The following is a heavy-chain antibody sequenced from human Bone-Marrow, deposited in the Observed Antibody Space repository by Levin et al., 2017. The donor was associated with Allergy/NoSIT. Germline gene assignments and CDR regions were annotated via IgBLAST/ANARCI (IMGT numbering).Heavy chain of an antibody. V-gene: IGHV4-30-2*01. J-gene: IGHJ6*02. CDR3: ARDRPGDYYGMDV. Sequence: SETLSLTCTVSGDSIRSGAYSWNWIRQPPGKGLEWIGYIFQSGSTYYNRSLKSRVTISIDRSKNQFSLKLNSVTAADTAVYYCARDRPGDYYGMDVWGQGTTVIVSS. CDR2: IFQSGST. CDR1: GDSIRSGAYS.